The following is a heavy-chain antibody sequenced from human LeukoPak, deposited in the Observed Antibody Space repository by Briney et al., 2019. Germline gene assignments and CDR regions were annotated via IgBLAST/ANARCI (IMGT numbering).Heavy chain of an antibody. J-gene: IGHJ4*02. CDR3: ARGQLADRYIFDY. Sequence: GASVKVSCKASGYTFTSYYIHWVRQAPGQGLEWMGVINPNGSTTSCAQKFQARVTMTRDTSTSTVYMELTSLTSEDTSMYYCARGQLADRYIFDYWGQGTLVTVSS. D-gene: IGHD6-13*01. CDR1: GYTFTSYY. V-gene: IGHV1-46*01. CDR2: INPNGSTT.